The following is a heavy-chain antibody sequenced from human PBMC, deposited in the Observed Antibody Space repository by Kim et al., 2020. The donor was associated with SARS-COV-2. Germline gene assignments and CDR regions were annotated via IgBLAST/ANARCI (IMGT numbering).Heavy chain of an antibody. D-gene: IGHD3-22*01. J-gene: IGHJ4*02. Sequence: GGSLRLSCAASGFTFSSYSMNWVRQAPGKGLEWVSSISSSSSYIYYADSVKGRFTISRDNAKNSLYLQMNSLRAEDTAVYYCARGIRDSSAPDYWGQGTLVTVSS. V-gene: IGHV3-21*04. CDR2: ISSSSSYI. CDR1: GFTFSSYS. CDR3: ARGIRDSSAPDY.